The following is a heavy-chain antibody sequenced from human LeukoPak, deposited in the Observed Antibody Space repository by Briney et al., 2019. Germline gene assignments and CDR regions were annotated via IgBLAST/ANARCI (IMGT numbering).Heavy chain of an antibody. D-gene: IGHD2-21*02. V-gene: IGHV3-30*18. J-gene: IGHJ4*02. CDR2: ISYDGSNK. CDR1: GFTFSSYG. CDR3: AKGMLYCGGDCYSGLGY. Sequence: PGGSLRLSCAASGFTFSSYGMHWVRQAPGKGLEWVAVISYDGSNKYYADSVKGRFTISRDNSKNTLYLQMNSLRAEDTAVYYCAKGMLYCGGDCYSGLGYWGQGTLVTVSS.